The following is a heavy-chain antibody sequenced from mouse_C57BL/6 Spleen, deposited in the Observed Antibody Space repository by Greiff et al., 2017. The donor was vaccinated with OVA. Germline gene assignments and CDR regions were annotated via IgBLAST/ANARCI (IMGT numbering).Heavy chain of an antibody. CDR2: INYDGSST. CDR3: ARVPDSSGYFDY. Sequence: DVKLVESEGGLVQPGSSMKLSCTASGFTFSDYYMAWVRQVPEKGLEWVANINYDGSSTYYLDSLKSRFIISRDNAKNILYLQMSSLKSEDTATYDCARVPDSSGYFDYWGQGTTLTVSS. CDR1: GFTFSDYY. D-gene: IGHD3-2*02. J-gene: IGHJ2*01. V-gene: IGHV5-16*01.